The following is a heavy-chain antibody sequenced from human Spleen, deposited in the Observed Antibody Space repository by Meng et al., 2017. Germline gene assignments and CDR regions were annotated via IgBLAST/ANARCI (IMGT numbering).Heavy chain of an antibody. V-gene: IGHV4-31*01. D-gene: IGHD4-17*01. J-gene: IGHJ5*02. CDR2: IFYSGST. Sequence: QGQLQEPGPGLVRPSETLSLTCSVSGDSIRSGGYYWSWIRQHPEKGLEWIGYIFYSGSTDSNPSLKSLVTISQDTSKNQFSLKMSSVTAADTAVYYCARGSYGDHRSHWFDPWGQGTLVTVSS. CDR1: GDSIRSGGYY. CDR3: ARGSYGDHRSHWFDP.